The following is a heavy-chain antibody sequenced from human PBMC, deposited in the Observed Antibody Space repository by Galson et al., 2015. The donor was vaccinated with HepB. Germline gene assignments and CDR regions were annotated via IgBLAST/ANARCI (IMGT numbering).Heavy chain of an antibody. Sequence: SLRLSCAASGFTFSSYTMNWVRQAPGKGLEWLSYISTDSSTIYYADSVKGRFTISRDNAKNSLYLQMHSLRDEDTAVYYCARSSDMVATYYWGQGTLVTVSS. CDR1: GFTFSSYT. CDR2: ISTDSSTI. J-gene: IGHJ4*02. D-gene: IGHD5-12*01. V-gene: IGHV3-48*02. CDR3: ARSSDMVATYY.